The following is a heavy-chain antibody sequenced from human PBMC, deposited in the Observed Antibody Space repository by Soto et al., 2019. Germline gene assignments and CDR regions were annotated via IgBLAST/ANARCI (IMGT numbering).Heavy chain of an antibody. J-gene: IGHJ5*02. Sequence: QVQLQESGPGLVKPSQTLSLTCTVSGGSISSGDYYWSWIRQPPGKGLEWIGYIYYSGSTNYNPSLKSRVTISFDTPKNQFSLKRSSVTAADTAVYYCSRRSGYSPNWFDPWGQGTLVTVSS. CDR2: IYYSGST. D-gene: IGHD3-3*01. V-gene: IGHV4-30-4*01. CDR1: GGSISSGDYY. CDR3: SRRSGYSPNWFDP.